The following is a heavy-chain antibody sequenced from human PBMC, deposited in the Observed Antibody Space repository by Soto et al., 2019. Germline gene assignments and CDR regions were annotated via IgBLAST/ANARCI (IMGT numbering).Heavy chain of an antibody. CDR2: IYYSGST. J-gene: IGHJ6*03. CDR3: AREYSNHGLGYYCYYMDV. V-gene: IGHV4-59*01. D-gene: IGHD4-4*01. CDR1: GGSISSYY. Sequence: PSETLSLTCTVSGGSISSYYWSWIRQPPGKGLEWIGYIYYSGSTNYNPSLKSRVTISVDTSKNKFSLKLSSVTAADTAVYYCAREYSNHGLGYYCYYMDVWGKGTTVIVSS.